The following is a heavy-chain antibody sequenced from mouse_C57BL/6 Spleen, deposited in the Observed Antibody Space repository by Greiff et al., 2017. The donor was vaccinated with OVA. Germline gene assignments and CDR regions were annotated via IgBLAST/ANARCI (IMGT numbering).Heavy chain of an antibody. J-gene: IGHJ3*01. CDR1: GYTFTSYG. Sequence: QVQLQQSGAELARPGASVKLSCKASGYTFTSYGISWVKQRTGQGLEWIGEIYPRSGNTYYNEKFKGKATLTADKSSSTAYMELRSLTSEDSAVYFCARGATITTVVATDWFAYWGQGTLVTVSA. D-gene: IGHD1-1*01. CDR2: IYPRSGNT. CDR3: ARGATITTVVATDWFAY. V-gene: IGHV1-81*01.